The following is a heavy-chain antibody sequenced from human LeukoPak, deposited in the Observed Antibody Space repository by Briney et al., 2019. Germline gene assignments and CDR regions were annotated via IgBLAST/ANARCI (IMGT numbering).Heavy chain of an antibody. CDR3: ARRVPYDSGNYYNPLGY. J-gene: IGHJ4*02. Sequence: ASVKVSCKASGYTFTSYYMNWVRQAPGQGLEWMGIINPSGGSTSYAQKYQARLTMTRHTSTSTVYIELSSLRSEDTAVYYCARRVPYDSGNYYNPLGYWGQGTLVTVSS. CDR2: INPSGGST. V-gene: IGHV1-46*01. D-gene: IGHD3-10*01. CDR1: GYTFTSYY.